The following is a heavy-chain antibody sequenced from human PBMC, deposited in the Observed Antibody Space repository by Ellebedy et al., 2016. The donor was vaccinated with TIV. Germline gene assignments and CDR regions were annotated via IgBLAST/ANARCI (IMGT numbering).Heavy chain of an antibody. CDR2: ISGDNGIR. V-gene: IGHV1-18*04. Sequence: ASVKVSCKASGYTFSDYGISWVRQAPGQGPEWLGWISGDNGIRHFAQKVQGRVALTTDTSTSTAYMELRSLRSDDTAVYYCAREEMYFYDNAGYYYGSHGMDVWGQGTTVTVSS. CDR3: AREEMYFYDNAGYYYGSHGMDV. J-gene: IGHJ6*02. CDR1: GYTFSDYG. D-gene: IGHD3-9*01.